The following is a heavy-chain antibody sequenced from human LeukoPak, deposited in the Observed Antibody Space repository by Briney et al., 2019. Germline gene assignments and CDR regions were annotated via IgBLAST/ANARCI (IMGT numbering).Heavy chain of an antibody. V-gene: IGHV4-39*07. D-gene: IGHD3-16*02. CDR1: GASLSTSPYY. CDR2: VYYSGYI. Sequence: PSETLSLTCSVSGASLSTSPYYWGWIRQPPGKGLEWIGTVYYSGYIYYNPSLKSRVTISLDTSKNQFSLNLRSVTAADTAVYYCARENEYVWGSYRPDNSWFDPWGQGTLVTVSS. J-gene: IGHJ5*02. CDR3: ARENEYVWGSYRPDNSWFDP.